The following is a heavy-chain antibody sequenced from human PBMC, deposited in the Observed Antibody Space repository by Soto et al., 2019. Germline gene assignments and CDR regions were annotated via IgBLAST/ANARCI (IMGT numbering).Heavy chain of an antibody. CDR3: AREWLYDYVGGIYRFDP. J-gene: IGHJ5*02. V-gene: IGHV1-46*01. D-gene: IGHD3-16*02. Sequence: GASLTVSCKASGYPFTSYYMHWVRQAPGQVLELMGIINPSGGSASYAQKFQGRVTMPRDTSTSTVYMELSTLRSEDTAVYYWAREWLYDYVGGIYRFDPWGQGTLVTVS. CDR2: INPSGGSA. CDR1: GYPFTSYY.